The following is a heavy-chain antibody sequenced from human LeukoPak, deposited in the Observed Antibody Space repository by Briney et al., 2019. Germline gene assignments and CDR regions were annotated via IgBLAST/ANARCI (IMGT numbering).Heavy chain of an antibody. D-gene: IGHD3-22*01. V-gene: IGHV3-43*02. Sequence: GGSLRLSCAASGFTFDDYAMHWFRQAPGKGLEWVSLISGDGGSTYYADSVKGRFTISRDNSKNSLYLQMNSLRTEDTALYYCALKLTYYYDSSGYYYESYFQHWGQGTLVTVSS. CDR3: ALKLTYYYDSSGYYYESYFQH. CDR1: GFTFDDYA. CDR2: ISGDGGST. J-gene: IGHJ1*01.